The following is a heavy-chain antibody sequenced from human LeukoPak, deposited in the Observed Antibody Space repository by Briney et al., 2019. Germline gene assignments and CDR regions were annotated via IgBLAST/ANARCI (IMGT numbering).Heavy chain of an antibody. CDR3: ARVEYYYDSSGYPDY. CDR2: ISSSGSTI. CDR1: GFTFSDYY. Sequence: GGSLRLSCAASGFTFSDYYMGWIRQAPGKGLEWVSYISSSGSTIYYADSVKGRFTISRDNAKNSLYLQMNSLRAEDTAVYYCARVEYYYDSSGYPDYWGLGTLVTVSS. D-gene: IGHD3-22*01. V-gene: IGHV3-11*01. J-gene: IGHJ4*02.